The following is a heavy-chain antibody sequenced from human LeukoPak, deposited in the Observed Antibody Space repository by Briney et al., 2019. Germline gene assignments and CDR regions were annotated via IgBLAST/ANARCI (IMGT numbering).Heavy chain of an antibody. CDR3: ARRGAGRAIVVPAAADY. CDR2: ISGSGGST. Sequence: GGSLRLSCAASGFTFSSYAMSWVRQAPGKGLEWVSAISGSGGSTYYADSVKGRFTISRDNSKNTLYLQMNSLRAEDTAVYYCARRGAGRAIVVPAAADYWGQGTLVTVSS. D-gene: IGHD2-2*01. CDR1: GFTFSSYA. J-gene: IGHJ4*02. V-gene: IGHV3-23*01.